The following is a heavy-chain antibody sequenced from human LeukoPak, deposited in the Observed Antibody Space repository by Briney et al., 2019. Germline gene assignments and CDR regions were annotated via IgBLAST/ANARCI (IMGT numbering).Heavy chain of an antibody. CDR3: ARGPIYYGSGSYYLRVFDY. J-gene: IGHJ4*02. V-gene: IGHV4-39*07. CDR2: IYHSGST. CDR1: GDFISSSSYY. Sequence: PSETLSLTCTVSGDFISSSSYYWGWIRQPPGKGLEWIGSIYHSGSTNYNPSLKSRVTISVDTSKNQFSLKLSSVTAADTAVYYCARGPIYYGSGSYYLRVFDYWGQGTLVTVSS. D-gene: IGHD3-10*01.